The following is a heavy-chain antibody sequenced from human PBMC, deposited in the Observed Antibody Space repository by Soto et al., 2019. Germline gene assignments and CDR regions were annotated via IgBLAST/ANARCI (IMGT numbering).Heavy chain of an antibody. D-gene: IGHD2-15*01. CDR2: ISSNGGST. CDR3: ARGVVVVVATYGMDV. V-gene: IGHV3-64*01. Sequence: GGSLRLSCAASGFTFSSYAMSWVRQAPGKGLEWVSAISSNGGSTYYANSVKGRFTISRDNSKNTLYLQMGSLRAEDMAVYYCARGVVVVVATYGMDVWGQGTTVTVSS. J-gene: IGHJ6*02. CDR1: GFTFSSYA.